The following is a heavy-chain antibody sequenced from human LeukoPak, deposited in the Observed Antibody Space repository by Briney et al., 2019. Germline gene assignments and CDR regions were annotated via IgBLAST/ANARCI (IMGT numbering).Heavy chain of an antibody. CDR3: AKRTDYSNYGPFDY. D-gene: IGHD4-11*01. CDR2: ISGSGGST. J-gene: IGHJ4*02. V-gene: IGHV3-23*01. Sequence: PGGSLRLSCAASGFTFSSYAMSWVRQAPGKGLEWVSAISGSGGSTYYADSVKGRFTISRANSKNTLFLQMNSLRAEDTAVYYCAKRTDYSNYGPFDYWGQGTLVTVSS. CDR1: GFTFSSYA.